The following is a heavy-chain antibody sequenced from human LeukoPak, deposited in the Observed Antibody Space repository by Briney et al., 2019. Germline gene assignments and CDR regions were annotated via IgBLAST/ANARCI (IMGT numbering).Heavy chain of an antibody. CDR3: ARARTFTRYCSGGSCYSNGWYFDL. Sequence: PSETLSLTCTVSGGSISSGSYYWSRIRQPAGKGLEWIGRIYTSGSTNYNPSLKSRVTISVDTSKNQFSLKLSSVTAADTAVYYCARARTFTRYCSGGSCYSNGWYFDLWGRGTLVTVSS. D-gene: IGHD2-15*01. CDR2: IYTSGST. J-gene: IGHJ2*01. CDR1: GGSISSGSYY. V-gene: IGHV4-61*02.